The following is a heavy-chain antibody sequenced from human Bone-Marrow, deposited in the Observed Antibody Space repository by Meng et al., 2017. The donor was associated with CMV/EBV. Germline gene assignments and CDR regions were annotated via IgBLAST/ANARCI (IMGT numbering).Heavy chain of an antibody. CDR3: VRGRNYPGSGSYYWGMDV. V-gene: IGHV3-7*01. CDR2: IKQDGSEK. J-gene: IGHJ6*01. CDR1: GFTFSSYW. D-gene: IGHD3-10*01. Sequence: GESLKISCAASGFTFSSYWMHWVRQAPGKGLEWVANIKQDGSEKYYVDSVKGRFTISRDNAKNSLYLEMNSLRAEDAAVYYCVRGRNYPGSGSYYWGMDVWGQGTTVTVSS.